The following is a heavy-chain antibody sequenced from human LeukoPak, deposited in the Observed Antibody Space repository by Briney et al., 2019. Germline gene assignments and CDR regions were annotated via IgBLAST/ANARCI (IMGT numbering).Heavy chain of an antibody. V-gene: IGHV4-4*07. CDR3: ARDCSSTSCNWFDP. CDR1: GGSISSSY. Sequence: PSETLSLTCTVSGGSISSSYWSWIRQPAGKGLEWIGRIYTSGSTNYNPSLTSRVTMSVDTSKNQFSLKLSSVTAADTAVYYCARDCSSTSCNWFDPWGQGTLVTVSS. D-gene: IGHD2-2*01. J-gene: IGHJ5*02. CDR2: IYTSGST.